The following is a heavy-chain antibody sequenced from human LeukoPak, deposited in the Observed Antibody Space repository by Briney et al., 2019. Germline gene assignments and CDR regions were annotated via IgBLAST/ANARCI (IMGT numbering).Heavy chain of an antibody. CDR2: IYSGGST. D-gene: IGHD3-10*01. CDR1: GFTVSSNY. CDR3: ARAVRGVTITKGYFQH. Sequence: GGSLRLSCAASGFTVSSNYMSWVRQAPGKGLEWVSVIYSGGSTYYADSVKGRFTISRDNSKNTLYLQMNSLRAEDTAVYYCARAVRGVTITKGYFQHWGQGTLVTVSS. J-gene: IGHJ1*01. V-gene: IGHV3-66*01.